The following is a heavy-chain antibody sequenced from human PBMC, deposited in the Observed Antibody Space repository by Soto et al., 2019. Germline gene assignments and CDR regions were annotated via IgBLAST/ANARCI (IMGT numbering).Heavy chain of an antibody. CDR2: IWYDGSNK. D-gene: IGHD5-12*01. J-gene: IGHJ6*02. CDR3: ARDGDIQGGPPPKNYAMDV. Sequence: QVRLVESGGGVVQPGRSLRLSCSASGFTFRNFGFHWVRQAPGKGLEWVALIWYDGSNKYYAESLKGRVSISRDNSKNTLYREMKSLRFENTAVYYCARDGDIQGGPPPKNYAMDVWGQGPRSPSR. CDR1: GFTFRNFG. V-gene: IGHV3-33*08.